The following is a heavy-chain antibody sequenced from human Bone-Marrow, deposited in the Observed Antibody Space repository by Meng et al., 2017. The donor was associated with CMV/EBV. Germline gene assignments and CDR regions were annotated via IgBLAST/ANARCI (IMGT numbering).Heavy chain of an antibody. CDR1: GFSLSTSGVT. V-gene: IGHV2-5*01. D-gene: IGHD5/OR15-5a*01. CDR2: IYWTDDK. CDR3: AHGVNNFYVFDI. J-gene: IGHJ3*02. Sequence: SGPTLVKPPQTLTLTCTFSGFSLSTSGVTVGWIRQPPGRALEWLALIYWTDDKLYSPSLKTRLTITKDTSKNQVFLTMTNMDPVDTATYYCAHGVNNFYVFDIWGHGTVVTVSS.